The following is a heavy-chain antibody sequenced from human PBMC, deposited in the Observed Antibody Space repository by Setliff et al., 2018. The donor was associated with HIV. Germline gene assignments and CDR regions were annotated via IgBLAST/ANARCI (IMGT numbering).Heavy chain of an antibody. V-gene: IGHV3-74*01. CDR2: INSDGSST. J-gene: IGHJ3*02. CDR1: GFTFSSYW. CDR3: ARVSKSSPDAFDI. Sequence: PGGSLRLSCAASGFTFSSYWMHWVRQAPGKGLVWVSRINSDGSSTSYADSVKGRFTISRHNSKNTLYLQLNSLRAEDTAVYYCARVSKSSPDAFDIWGQGNPGHRLL. D-gene: IGHD6-13*01.